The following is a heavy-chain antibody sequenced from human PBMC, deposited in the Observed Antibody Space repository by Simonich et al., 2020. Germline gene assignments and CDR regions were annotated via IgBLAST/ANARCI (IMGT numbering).Heavy chain of an antibody. Sequence: QVQLVQSGAEVKKPGASVKVSCKASGYTFTGYYLHWVRQAPGQGLEWLGRFKPTGGCQNYAQKCQGRVPITRDTSISTADMELRRLRSDDTAVYYCARDGGNCSGGSCYWYFDLWGRGTLVTVSS. CDR2: FKPTGGCQ. J-gene: IGHJ2*01. CDR1: GYTFTGYY. D-gene: IGHD2-15*01. V-gene: IGHV1-2*06. CDR3: ARDGGNCSGGSCYWYFDL.